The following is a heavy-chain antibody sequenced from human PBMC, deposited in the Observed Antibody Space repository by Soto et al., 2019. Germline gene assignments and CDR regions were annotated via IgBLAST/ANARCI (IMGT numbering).Heavy chain of an antibody. CDR2: VSDSGAKT. CDR1: GFTFRTNP. J-gene: IGHJ4*02. CDR3: AKDFQFGGSGTGYFDN. V-gene: IGHV3-23*01. D-gene: IGHD3-10*01. Sequence: XGSLRLTCVASGFTFRTNPMSWVRQAPGKGLEWVSGVSDSGAKTYYADSVKGRFTVSRDNSKNTLYLEMKSLRAEDTAVYYCAKDFQFGGSGTGYFDNWGQGTLVTVSS.